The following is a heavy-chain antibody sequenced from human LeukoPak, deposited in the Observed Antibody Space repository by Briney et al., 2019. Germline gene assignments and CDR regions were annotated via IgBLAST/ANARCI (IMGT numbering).Heavy chain of an antibody. Sequence: SETLSLTCTVSGGSISSYYWSWIRQPPGKGLEWIGYIYYSESTNYNPSLKSRVTISVDTSKNQFSLKLSSVTAADTAVYYCARVRSVGATATIDYWGQGTLVTVSS. CDR2: IYYSEST. J-gene: IGHJ4*02. D-gene: IGHD1-26*01. CDR3: ARVRSVGATATIDY. CDR1: GGSISSYY. V-gene: IGHV4-59*01.